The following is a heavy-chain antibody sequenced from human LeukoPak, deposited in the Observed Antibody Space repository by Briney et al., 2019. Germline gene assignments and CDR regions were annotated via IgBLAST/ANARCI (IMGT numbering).Heavy chain of an antibody. V-gene: IGHV4-61*09. Sequence: PSQTLSLTCGVSGGSINSGPYYWSWIRQPVGKGLEWVGHMYTSGTTYYNPSLKSRIIISGDTSKDQFSLKLSSVTASDTAVYYCAREDYYGSGSKNWGQGTLVTVSS. CDR3: AREDYYGSGSKN. D-gene: IGHD3-10*01. J-gene: IGHJ4*02. CDR2: MYTSGTT. CDR1: GGSINSGPYY.